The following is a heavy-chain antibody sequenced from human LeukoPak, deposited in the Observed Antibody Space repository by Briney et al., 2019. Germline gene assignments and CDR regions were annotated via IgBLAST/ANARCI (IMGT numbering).Heavy chain of an antibody. V-gene: IGHV1-2*02. Sequence: ASVKVSCKASGYTFTGYYMHWVRQAPGQGLEWMGWMNPYSGGTNYAQKFQGRVTMTTDTSTSTAYMELRSLRSDDTAVYYCARGEGASDYWGQGTLVTVSS. J-gene: IGHJ4*02. CDR1: GYTFTGYY. D-gene: IGHD1-26*01. CDR3: ARGEGASDY. CDR2: MNPYSGGT.